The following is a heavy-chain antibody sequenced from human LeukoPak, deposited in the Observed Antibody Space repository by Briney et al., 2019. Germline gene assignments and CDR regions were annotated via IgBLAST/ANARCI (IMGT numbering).Heavy chain of an antibody. D-gene: IGHD3-10*01. CDR3: AKALEVLLWFGESHFDY. CDR1: GFTFSSYG. CDR2: ISYDGSNK. J-gene: IGHJ4*02. Sequence: GGSLRLSCAASGFTFSSYGMHWVRQAPGKGLEWVAVISYDGSNKYYADSVKGRFTISRDNSKNTLYLQMNSLRAEDTAVYCCAKALEVLLWFGESHFDYWGQGTLVTVSS. V-gene: IGHV3-30*18.